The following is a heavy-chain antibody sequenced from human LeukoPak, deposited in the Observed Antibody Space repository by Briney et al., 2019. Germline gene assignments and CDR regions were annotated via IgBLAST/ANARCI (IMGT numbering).Heavy chain of an antibody. CDR1: GFPFSSYW. CDR2: IKQDGSKK. J-gene: IGHJ4*02. CDR3: TRVGYIDEGIDY. Sequence: GGSLRLSCVASGFPFSSYWMTWVRQAPGKGLEWVANIKQDGSKKSYVDSVKGRFTISRDNAENSLYLQMNSLRAEDTAIYYCTRVGYIDEGIDYWGQGTLVTVSS. V-gene: IGHV3-7*04. D-gene: IGHD5-24*01.